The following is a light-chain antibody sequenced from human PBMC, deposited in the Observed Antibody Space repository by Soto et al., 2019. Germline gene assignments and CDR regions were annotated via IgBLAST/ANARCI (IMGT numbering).Light chain of an antibody. V-gene: IGKV3-11*01. CDR2: DAS. J-gene: IGKJ2*01. CDR1: QSVSSY. Sequence: EIVLTQSPATLSLSPGERATLSCRASQSVSSYLAWYQQKPGQAPRLLIYDASNRATGIPARFSGSGSGTDFALTISSLEPEDFAVDYCQQRSNYPLMYTFGQGTKLEIK. CDR3: QQRSNYPLMYT.